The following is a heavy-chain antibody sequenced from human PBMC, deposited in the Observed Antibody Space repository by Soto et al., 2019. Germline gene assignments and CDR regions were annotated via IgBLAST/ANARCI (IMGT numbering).Heavy chain of an antibody. Sequence: QVQLVQSGAEVKKPGASVKVSCKASGYTFTSYGISWVRQAPGQGLEWMGWISAYNGNTNYAQKLQGRVTMTTDTSTSTAYRELRSLRSDDTAVYYCARGGLMAVAGFYGMDVWGQGTTVTVSS. CDR3: ARGGLMAVAGFYGMDV. D-gene: IGHD6-19*01. CDR1: GYTFTSYG. CDR2: ISAYNGNT. V-gene: IGHV1-18*01. J-gene: IGHJ6*02.